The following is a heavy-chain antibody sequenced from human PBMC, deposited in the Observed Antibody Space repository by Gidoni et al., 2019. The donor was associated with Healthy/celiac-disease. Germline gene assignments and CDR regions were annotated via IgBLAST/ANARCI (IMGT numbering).Heavy chain of an antibody. CDR3: ARSSSGGRQLYGDYDYVGPIDAFDI. Sequence: EVQLVESGGGLVKPGGSLRLSCAASGFTFSSSRMNWVRQAPGKGLEWVSSISSSSSYIYYADSVKGRFTISRDNAKNSLYLQMNSLRAEDTAVYYCARSSSGGRQLYGDYDYVGPIDAFDIWGQGTMVTVSS. V-gene: IGHV3-21*01. D-gene: IGHD3-16*01. CDR1: GFTFSSSR. J-gene: IGHJ3*02. CDR2: ISSSSSYI.